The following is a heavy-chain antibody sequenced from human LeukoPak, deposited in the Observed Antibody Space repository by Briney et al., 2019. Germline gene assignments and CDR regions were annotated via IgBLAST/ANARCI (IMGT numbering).Heavy chain of an antibody. Sequence: ASVKVSCKASGYTFTSYGISWVRQAPGQGLEWMGIINPSGGSTSYAQKFQGRVTMTRDMSTSTVYMELSSLRSEDTAVYYCARRTRLLWFGEFDNWFDPWGQGTLVTVSS. D-gene: IGHD3-10*01. CDR2: INPSGGST. CDR3: ARRTRLLWFGEFDNWFDP. V-gene: IGHV1-46*01. CDR1: GYTFTSYG. J-gene: IGHJ5*02.